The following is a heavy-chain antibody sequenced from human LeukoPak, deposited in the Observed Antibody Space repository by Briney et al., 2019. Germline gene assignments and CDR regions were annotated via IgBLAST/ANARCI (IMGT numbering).Heavy chain of an antibody. V-gene: IGHV1-18*01. D-gene: IGHD6-19*01. Sequence: ASVKVSCTASGYTFTSYGISWVRQAPGQGLEWMGWISAYNGDTNYAQKLQGRVTMTTDTSTSTAYMELRSLRSDDTAVYYCAREVYSSGWYGDHYYYMDVWGKGTTVTVSS. CDR3: AREVYSSGWYGDHYYYMDV. CDR1: GYTFTSYG. J-gene: IGHJ6*03. CDR2: ISAYNGDT.